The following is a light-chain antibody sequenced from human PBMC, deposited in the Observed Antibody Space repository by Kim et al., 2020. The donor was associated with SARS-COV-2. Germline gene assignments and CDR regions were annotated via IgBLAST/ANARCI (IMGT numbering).Light chain of an antibody. J-gene: IGLJ3*02. Sequence: PGQSITNSSTVTGSDVGGYNYVSWYQRHPGKAPKLMIYDVSNRPSGVSNRFSGSKSGNTASLTISGLQAEDEADYYCSSYTSSSWVFGGGTKLTVL. CDR2: DVS. CDR3: SSYTSSSWV. CDR1: GSDVGGYNY. V-gene: IGLV2-14*03.